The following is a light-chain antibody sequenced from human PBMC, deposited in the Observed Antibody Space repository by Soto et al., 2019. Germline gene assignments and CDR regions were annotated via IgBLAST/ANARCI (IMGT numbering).Light chain of an antibody. CDR2: ATS. CDR3: QQYGRLPPYT. J-gene: IGKJ2*01. CDR1: QSVNSNY. Sequence: PGERATLSCRPSQSVNSNYLAWYQQRPGQAPRLLIYATSSRANGVPDRFSGSGSGTDFALTISRLEPEDFAVYYCQQYGRLPPYTFGQGTKLEIK. V-gene: IGKV3-20*01.